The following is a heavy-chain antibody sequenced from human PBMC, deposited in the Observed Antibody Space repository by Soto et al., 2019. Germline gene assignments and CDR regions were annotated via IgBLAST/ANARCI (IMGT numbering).Heavy chain of an antibody. CDR1: GYTFTSYD. D-gene: IGHD2-2*01. Sequence: ASVKVSCKASGYTFTSYDINWVRQATGQGLEWMGWMNPNSGNTGYAQKFQGRVTMTRNTSISTAYMELSSLRSEDTAVYYSSRGFNCSFTSCYGELDAFDIWGQGTMVTVSS. V-gene: IGHV1-8*01. J-gene: IGHJ3*02. CDR3: SRGFNCSFTSCYGELDAFDI. CDR2: MNPNSGNT.